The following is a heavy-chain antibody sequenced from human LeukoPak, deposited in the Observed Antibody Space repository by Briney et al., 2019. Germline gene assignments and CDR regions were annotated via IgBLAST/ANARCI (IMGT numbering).Heavy chain of an antibody. V-gene: IGHV4-4*07. Sequence: SETLSLTCTVSGCSISNYYWSWIRQPAGKGLEWIGRIYTSGSTNYNPSLKSRTTMSVDTSKNQFSLKLSSVTAADTAVYYCARETIFGVEFDYWGQGTLVTVSS. D-gene: IGHD3-3*01. CDR3: ARETIFGVEFDY. J-gene: IGHJ4*02. CDR1: GCSISNYY. CDR2: IYTSGST.